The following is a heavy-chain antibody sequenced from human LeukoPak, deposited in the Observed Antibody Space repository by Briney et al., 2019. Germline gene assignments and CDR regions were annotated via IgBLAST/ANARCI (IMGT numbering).Heavy chain of an antibody. D-gene: IGHD3-22*01. CDR2: INHSGST. J-gene: IGHJ4*02. CDR1: GGSFSGYY. V-gene: IGHV4-34*01. CDR3: ARGEYYYDSSGYPGY. Sequence: SETLSLTCAVYGGSFSGYYWSWIRQPPGKGLEWIGEINHSGSTNYNPSLKSRVTISVDTSKNQFSLKLSSVTAADTAVYYCARGEYYYDSSGYPGYWGQGTLVTVSS.